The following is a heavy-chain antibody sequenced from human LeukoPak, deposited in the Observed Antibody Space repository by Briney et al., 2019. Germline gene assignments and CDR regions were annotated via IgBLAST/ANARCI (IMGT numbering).Heavy chain of an antibody. J-gene: IGHJ3*02. V-gene: IGHV1-69*01. D-gene: IGHD2-15*01. Sequence: SVKVSCKASVGTFSSYAISWVRQAPGQGLEWMGGIIPIFGTANYAQTFQGRVTITADESTSTAYMELSSLRSEDTAVYYCARRYCSGGSCYSLWFAFDIWGQGTMVTVSS. CDR1: VGTFSSYA. CDR2: IIPIFGTA. CDR3: ARRYCSGGSCYSLWFAFDI.